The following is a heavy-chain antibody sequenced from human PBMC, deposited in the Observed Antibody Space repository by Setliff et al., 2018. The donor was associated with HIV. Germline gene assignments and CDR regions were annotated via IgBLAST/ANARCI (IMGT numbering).Heavy chain of an antibody. J-gene: IGHJ6*02. CDR2: IYHTGIT. CDR1: GGSISSGSYY. Sequence: SETLSLTCTVSGGSISSGSYYWSWIRQPPGKGLEWIGSIYHTGITYDNPSLKSRVTISVDTSKNQFSLKLSSVTAADTAVYYCARGNFWSGYYPIYYYYYGMDVWGQGTTVTVSS. CDR3: ARGNFWSGYYPIYYYYYGMDV. D-gene: IGHD3-3*01. V-gene: IGHV4-39*07.